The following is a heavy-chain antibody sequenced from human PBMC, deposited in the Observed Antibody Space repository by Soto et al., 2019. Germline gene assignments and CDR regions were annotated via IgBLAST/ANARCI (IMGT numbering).Heavy chain of an antibody. CDR3: ASIASAGKTYFDY. J-gene: IGHJ4*02. CDR1: GYTFTSYN. CDR2: NNPSGGGT. D-gene: IGHD6-13*01. V-gene: IGHV1-46*01. Sequence: QVQLVQSGAEVKKPGASVTVSCKASGYTFTSYNIHWVRQAPGQGLEWRGENNPSGGGTGYAETFQGRVTMTRNPSTRTVYMVLTSLTPEDAAVYYCASIASAGKTYFDYWGQGTLVTVSS.